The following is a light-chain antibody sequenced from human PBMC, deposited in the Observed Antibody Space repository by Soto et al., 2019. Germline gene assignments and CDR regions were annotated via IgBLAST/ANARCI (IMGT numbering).Light chain of an antibody. CDR1: RRDVGGYNY. CDR2: DVS. CDR3: SSYTSSSLHV. J-gene: IGLJ1*01. Sequence: SALTQPASVSGSPGQSITVSCTGPRRDVGGYNYVSWYQQHPGKAPKLMIYDVSNRPSGVSNRFSGSKSGNTASLTISGLQAEDEADYYCSSYTSSSLHVFGTGTKVTVL. V-gene: IGLV2-14*03.